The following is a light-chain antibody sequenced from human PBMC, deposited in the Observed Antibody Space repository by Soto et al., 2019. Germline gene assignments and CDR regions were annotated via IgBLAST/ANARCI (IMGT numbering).Light chain of an antibody. J-gene: IGKJ4*01. CDR3: QQRSNWPLT. CDR2: GAS. V-gene: IGKV3-15*01. Sequence: EIVITQSPATLSVSPGERATLSCRAGQNIRTNLAWYQQKPGQAPRLLFYGASTGATGLPARFSGSGSGTDFTLTISSLEPEDFAVYYCQQRSNWPLTFGGGTKVDIK. CDR1: QNIRTN.